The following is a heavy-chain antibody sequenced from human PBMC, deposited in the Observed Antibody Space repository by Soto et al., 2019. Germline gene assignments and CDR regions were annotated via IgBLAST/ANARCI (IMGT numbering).Heavy chain of an antibody. V-gene: IGHV3-33*01. CDR1: GFTFSSYG. D-gene: IGHD3-10*01. J-gene: IGHJ2*01. Sequence: ESGGGVVQPGRSLRLSCAASGFTFSSYGMHWVRQAPGKGLEWVAVIWYDGSNKYYADSVKGRFTISRDNSKNTLYLQMNSLRAEDTAVYYCARDGQYYGSGSYPSWYFDLWGRGTLVTVSS. CDR3: ARDGQYYGSGSYPSWYFDL. CDR2: IWYDGSNK.